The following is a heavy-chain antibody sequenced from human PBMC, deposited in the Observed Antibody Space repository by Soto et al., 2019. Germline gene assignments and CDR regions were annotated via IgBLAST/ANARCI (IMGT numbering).Heavy chain of an antibody. J-gene: IGHJ4*02. CDR3: ARHLDYDSRGDCFDY. V-gene: IGHV4-61*08. Sequence: SETLSLTCPVSGCSISSGGYYLSRLRQHPGKGLEWIGNIYYSGSTNDNPSRKSRVTMSVDTSKNQFSLRLSSVTAADTAVYYCARHLDYDSRGDCFDYWGQGTLVTVSS. CDR2: IYYSGST. D-gene: IGHD2-21*02. CDR1: GCSISSGGYY.